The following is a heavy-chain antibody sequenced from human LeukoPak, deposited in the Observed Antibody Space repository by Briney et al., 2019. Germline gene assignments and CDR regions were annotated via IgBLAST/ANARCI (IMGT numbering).Heavy chain of an antibody. D-gene: IGHD1-26*01. J-gene: IGHJ4*02. V-gene: IGHV3-30*07. CDR1: GFTFSSYA. CDR3: ARDQVVGATPYFDY. Sequence: GRSLRLSCAASGFTFSSYAMHWVRQAPGKGLEWVAVISYDGSNKYYADSVKGRFTISRDNAKNSLYLQMNSLRAEDTAVYYCARDQVVGATPYFDYWGQGTLVTVSS. CDR2: ISYDGSNK.